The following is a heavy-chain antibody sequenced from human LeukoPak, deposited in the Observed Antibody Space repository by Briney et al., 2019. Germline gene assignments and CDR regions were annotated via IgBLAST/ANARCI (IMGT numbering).Heavy chain of an antibody. CDR2: ISYDGSNK. D-gene: IGHD2-2*01. Sequence: GGSLRLSCAASGFTFSSYGMHWVRQAPGKGLEWVAVISYDGSNKYYADSVKGRFTISRDNSKNTLYLQMNSLRAEDTAVYYCAKGYQLLDYFDYWGQGTLVTVSS. CDR3: AKGYQLLDYFDY. J-gene: IGHJ4*02. CDR1: GFTFSSYG. V-gene: IGHV3-30*18.